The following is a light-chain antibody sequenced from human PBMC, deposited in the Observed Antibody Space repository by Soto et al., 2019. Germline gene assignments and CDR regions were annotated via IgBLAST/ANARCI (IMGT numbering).Light chain of an antibody. CDR1: SSDVGGYNF. J-gene: IGLJ1*01. CDR3: CSYVGSYTWV. V-gene: IGLV2-11*01. CDR2: DVS. Sequence: QSALTQPRSVSGSPGQSVTISCTGTSSDVGGYNFVSWYQQHPGKAPKLMIYDVSKRPSGVPDRFSGSKSANTASLTISGLQAEDEADYYCCSYVGSYTWVFGTGTKVTVL.